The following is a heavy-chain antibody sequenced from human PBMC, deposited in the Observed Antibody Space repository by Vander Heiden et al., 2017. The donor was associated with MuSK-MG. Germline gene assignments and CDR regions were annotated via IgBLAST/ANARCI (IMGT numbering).Heavy chain of an antibody. D-gene: IGHD4-17*01. J-gene: IGHJ5*02. Sequence: QVQLQQSGAGLMKPSQTLSLTCTVSGGSIRSGSYYWSWIRQPAGKGLEGRRRIYTSAGTNYNPSLKSRVTISVDTSKNQFSLMRSSVTAADTALYYCARDVSDYGVNGGFDPWGQGTLVTVSS. V-gene: IGHV4-61*02. CDR3: ARDVSDYGVNGGFDP. CDR1: GGSIRSGSYY. CDR2: IYTSAGT.